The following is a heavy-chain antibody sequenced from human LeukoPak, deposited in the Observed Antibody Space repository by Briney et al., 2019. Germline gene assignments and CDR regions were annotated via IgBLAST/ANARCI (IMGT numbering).Heavy chain of an antibody. V-gene: IGHV3-66*01. D-gene: IGHD4-17*01. J-gene: IGHJ5*02. CDR2: LYRDGPT. CDR3: ARDSYSGDTRVRWFDP. CDR1: GFTVSNNY. Sequence: GGSLRLSCAASGFTVSNNYMSWVRQAPGKGLEWVSVLYRDGPTYYADSVKDRFTISRDNSKNTLYLQMNSLRAEGTAVYYCARDSYSGDTRVRWFDPWGQGTLVTVSS.